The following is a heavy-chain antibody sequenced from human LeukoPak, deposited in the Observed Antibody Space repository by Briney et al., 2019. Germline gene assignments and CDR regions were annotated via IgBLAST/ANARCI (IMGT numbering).Heavy chain of an antibody. J-gene: IGHJ4*02. Sequence: SVKISCKASGGTFSSYAISWVRQAPAQGLEWMGRIIPIFGTANCAQKFQGRVTITTDESTSTAYMELSSLRSEDTAVYYCVRAAVTPATYYFDYWGQGTPVTVSS. CDR1: GGTFSSYA. CDR2: IIPIFGTA. CDR3: VRAAVTPATYYFDY. D-gene: IGHD2-2*01. V-gene: IGHV1-69*05.